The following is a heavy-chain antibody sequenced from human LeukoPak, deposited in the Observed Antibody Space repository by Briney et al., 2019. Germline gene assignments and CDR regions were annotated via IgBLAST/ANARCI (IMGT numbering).Heavy chain of an antibody. CDR2: IYTSGST. CDR3: AYHAYYDFWSGYYNDY. D-gene: IGHD3-3*01. V-gene: IGHV4-61*02. Sequence: PSETLSLTCTVSGGSISSGSYYWSWIRQPAGKGLEWIGRIYTSGSTNYNPSLKSRVTISVDTSKNQFSLKLSSVTAADTAVYYCAYHAYYDFWSGYYNDYWGQGTLVTVSS. CDR1: GGSISSGSYY. J-gene: IGHJ4*02.